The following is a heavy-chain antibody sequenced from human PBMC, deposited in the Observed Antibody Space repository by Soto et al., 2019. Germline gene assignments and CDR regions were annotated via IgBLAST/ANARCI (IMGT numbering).Heavy chain of an antibody. CDR2: IWYDGSNK. V-gene: IGHV3-33*01. CDR1: GFTFSSYG. D-gene: IGHD6-13*01. Sequence: QVQLVESGGGVVQPGRSLRLSCAAYGFTFSSYGMHWVRQAPGKGLEWVAVIWYDGSNKYYADSVKGRFTISRDNSKNTLYLQMNSLRAEDTAVYYCARSQSSSWYYFDYWGQGTLVTVSS. J-gene: IGHJ4*02. CDR3: ARSQSSSWYYFDY.